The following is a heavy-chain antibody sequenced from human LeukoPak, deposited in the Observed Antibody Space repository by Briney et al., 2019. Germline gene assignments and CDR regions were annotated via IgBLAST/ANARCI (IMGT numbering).Heavy chain of an antibody. Sequence: SVKVSCKASGYTFTGFYIHWVRQAPGQGLEWMGWINPNSGDTKYAQTFQGRVTMTRDTSINTAYMELSRLRSDDTAVYYCAKVTRGGGYEVDYWGQGTLVTVSS. CDR1: GYTFTGFY. J-gene: IGHJ4*02. CDR2: INPNSGDT. D-gene: IGHD1-26*01. CDR3: AKVTRGGGYEVDY. V-gene: IGHV1-2*02.